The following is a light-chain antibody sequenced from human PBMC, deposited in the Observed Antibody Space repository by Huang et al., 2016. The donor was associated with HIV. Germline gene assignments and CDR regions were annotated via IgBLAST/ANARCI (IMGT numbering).Light chain of an antibody. V-gene: IGKV1-39*01. CDR2: SAS. Sequence: IQMTQSPTSLSASVGDRVSITCRASQSISTYVNWYQQKPGKAPKLLISSASSLHSGVPSRFSGSGSGTDFTLTIKGLQLDDFATYYCQQSYSALSSFGPGTRL. CDR1: QSISTY. CDR3: QQSYSALSS. J-gene: IGKJ5*01.